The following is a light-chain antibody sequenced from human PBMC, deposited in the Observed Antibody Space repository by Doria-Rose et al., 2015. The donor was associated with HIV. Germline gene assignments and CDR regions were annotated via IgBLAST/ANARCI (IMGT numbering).Light chain of an antibody. V-gene: IGKV3-20*01. J-gene: IGKJ1*01. CDR2: DGS. CDR3: HQYGTSWT. Sequence: TQSPGTLSLSPGERATLSCRASQSFSSTYLAWYQQKPSQAPSLLIYDGSTRATGIPDRFSASGSGTDFTLTINRLEPEDFALYYCHQYGTSWTFGQRTKVEI. CDR1: QSFSSTY.